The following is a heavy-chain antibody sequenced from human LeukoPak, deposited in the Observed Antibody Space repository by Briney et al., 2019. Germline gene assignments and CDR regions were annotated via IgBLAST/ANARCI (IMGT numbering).Heavy chain of an antibody. CDR2: INPNTGAT. V-gene: IGHV1-2*02. CDR1: GYRLIGYY. Sequence: ASVKDSCKASGYRLIGYYMHGVRQAPGQGREWMGWINPNTGATNYAQKFQGRVTMTRDTSISTVYMELSRLRSDDTAVFSCGRGDTTMMNWSDPWGQGTLVTVSS. J-gene: IGHJ5*02. D-gene: IGHD5-18*01. CDR3: GRGDTTMMNWSDP.